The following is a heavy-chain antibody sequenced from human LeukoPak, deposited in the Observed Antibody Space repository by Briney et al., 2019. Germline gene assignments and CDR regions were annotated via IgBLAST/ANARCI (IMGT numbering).Heavy chain of an antibody. J-gene: IGHJ5*02. Sequence: GGSLRLSCAASGFTFSSYGMHWVRQAPGKGLEWVAFIRYDGSNKYYADSVKGGFTISRDNSKNTLYLQMNSLRAEDTAVYYCAKDFWSWGGPGGIAARPFQFDPWGQGTLVTVSS. V-gene: IGHV3-30*02. D-gene: IGHD6-6*01. CDR1: GFTFSSYG. CDR3: AKDFWSWGGPGGIAARPFQFDP. CDR2: IRYDGSNK.